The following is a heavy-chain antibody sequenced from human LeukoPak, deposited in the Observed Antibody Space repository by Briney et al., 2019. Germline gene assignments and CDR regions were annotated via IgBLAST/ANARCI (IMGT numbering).Heavy chain of an antibody. D-gene: IGHD3-22*01. J-gene: IGHJ3*02. CDR1: GYSFTNYW. V-gene: IGHV5-51*01. CDR3: ARRYYYDSSGYYYGHDAFDI. Sequence: GESLKISCKASGYSFTNYWIDWVRQMPGKGLEWMGIIYPADSDTRYSPSFQGQVTISVDKSISTAYLQWSSLKASDTAMYYCARRYYYDSSGYYYGHDAFDIWGQGTMVTVSS. CDR2: IYPADSDT.